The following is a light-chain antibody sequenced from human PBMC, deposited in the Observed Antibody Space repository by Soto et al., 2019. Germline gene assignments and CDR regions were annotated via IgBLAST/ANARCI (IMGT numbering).Light chain of an antibody. CDR2: GAS. CDR1: QSVGSN. CDR3: QQYSNWPYT. J-gene: IGKJ2*01. Sequence: EIVMTQSPATLSVSPGERATLSCRASQSVGSNLAWYQQKPGQAPRLLIYGASTRATGIPARFSGSGSGTEFTLTISGLQSEDFAVYYCQQYSNWPYTFGQGTKLEI. V-gene: IGKV3-15*01.